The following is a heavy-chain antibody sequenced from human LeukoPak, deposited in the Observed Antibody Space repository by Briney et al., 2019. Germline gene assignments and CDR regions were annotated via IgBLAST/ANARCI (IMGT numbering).Heavy chain of an antibody. CDR3: ARHTDWNGFDY. J-gene: IGHJ4*02. CDR1: GYSFTTSW. D-gene: IGHD1-1*01. CDR2: IHPGKSDA. V-gene: IGHV5-51*01. Sequence: GESLKISCKVSGYSFTTSWTGWVRQMPGKGLEWVGIIHPGKSDARYSPSFQGQVTISVDKSISTAYLQWHSLKASDTAMYYCARHTDWNGFDYWGQGTVVTVSS.